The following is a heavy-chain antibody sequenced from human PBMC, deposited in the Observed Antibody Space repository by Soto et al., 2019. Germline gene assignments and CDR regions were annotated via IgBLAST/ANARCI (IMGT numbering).Heavy chain of an antibody. V-gene: IGHV1-58*01. J-gene: IGHJ3*01. CDR1: GIIFSNSA. D-gene: IGHD2-15*01. CDR2: IIIAGGGT. CDR3: AAELYSGGRRCSFAS. Sequence: SVKVSCKTSGIIFSNSAVQWVRQARGQRLEWLGYIIIAGGGTKYSQNLQGKITITRDMSTNTACMELSSLRSEDTAIYYCAAELYSGGRRCSFASWGQGAMVTVSS.